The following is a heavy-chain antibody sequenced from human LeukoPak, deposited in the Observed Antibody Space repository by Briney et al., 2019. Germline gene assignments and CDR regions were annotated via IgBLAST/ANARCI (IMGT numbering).Heavy chain of an antibody. CDR1: GGSISSYY. CDR3: ASSYYYDSSGYYYYYYYYGMDV. V-gene: IGHV4-59*08. J-gene: IGHJ6*02. D-gene: IGHD3-22*01. Sequence: PSETLSLTCTVSGGSISSYYWSWIRQPPGKGLEWIGYIYYSGSTNYNPSLKSRVTISVDTSKNQFSLKLSSVTAADTAVYYCASSYYYDSSGYYYYYYYYGMDVWGQGTTVTVPS. CDR2: IYYSGST.